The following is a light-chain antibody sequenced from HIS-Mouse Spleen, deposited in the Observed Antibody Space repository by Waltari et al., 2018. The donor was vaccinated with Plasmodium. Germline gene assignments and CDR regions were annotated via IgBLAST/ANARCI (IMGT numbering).Light chain of an antibody. CDR3: QQYYSTPPT. Sequence: DIVMTQSPDSLAVSLGERATINCKSSQSVLYSSNNKNYLAWYQQKPGQPPKLLIYWAYTRESGVPDRVSGSGSGTDFTLTISSLQAEDVAVYYCQQYYSTPPTFGQGTKLEIK. J-gene: IGKJ2*01. V-gene: IGKV4-1*01. CDR1: QSVLYSSNNKNY. CDR2: WAY.